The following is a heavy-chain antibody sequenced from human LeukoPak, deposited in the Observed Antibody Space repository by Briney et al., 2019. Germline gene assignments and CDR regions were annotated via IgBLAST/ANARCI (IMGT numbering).Heavy chain of an antibody. CDR1: GYTFTDYW. V-gene: IGHV5-51*01. CDR3: ARGRWSVATKWFDP. CDR2: IYPGESET. Sequence: GESLKISCKASGYTFTDYWVAWVRQMPGKGLEWMGLIYPGESETRYNSSFQGHVTMSVDNSINTAYLQWSSLQASDAAIYYCARGRWSVATKWFDPWGQGTLVTVSA. D-gene: IGHD4-23*01. J-gene: IGHJ5*02.